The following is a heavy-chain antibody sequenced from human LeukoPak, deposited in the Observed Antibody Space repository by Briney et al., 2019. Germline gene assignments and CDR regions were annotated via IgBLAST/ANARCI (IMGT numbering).Heavy chain of an antibody. CDR1: GFTFSDYY. V-gene: IGHV3-7*01. CDR3: ARDRIGWFDY. D-gene: IGHD2-15*01. CDR2: IKQDGSEK. Sequence: GGSLRLSCAASGFTFSDYYMTWFRQAPGKGLEWVADIKQDGSEKYYVDSVKGRFTISRDNAKNSLNLQMNSLRVEDTAVYYCARDRIGWFDYWGQGTLVTVFS. J-gene: IGHJ4*02.